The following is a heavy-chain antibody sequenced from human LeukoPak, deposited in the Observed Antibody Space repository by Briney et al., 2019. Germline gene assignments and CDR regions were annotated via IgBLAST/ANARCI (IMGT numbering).Heavy chain of an antibody. J-gene: IGHJ5*02. V-gene: IGHV3-74*01. CDR3: ARGRGPYGWFDP. CDR2: INSDGSNT. D-gene: IGHD3-10*01. CDR1: GFTSSSYW. Sequence: PGGTLRLSCAASGFTSSSYWMHWVRQAPGKGQVWVSRINSDGSNTNYADSVKGRSTISRDNAKNTVYLQMNSLRAEDTAVYYCARGRGPYGWFDPWGQGTLVTVSS.